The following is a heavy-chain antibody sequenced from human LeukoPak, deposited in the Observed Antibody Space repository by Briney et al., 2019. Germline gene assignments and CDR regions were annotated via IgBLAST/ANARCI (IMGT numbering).Heavy chain of an antibody. Sequence: GASVKVSCEASGYTFIGHYIHWLRQAPGQGLEWMGGIIPIFGTANYAQKFQGRVTITADESTSAAYMELSSLRSEDTAVYYCASRYYGSGSADRYWYFDLWGRGTLVTVSS. CDR1: GYTFIGHY. J-gene: IGHJ2*01. V-gene: IGHV1-69*13. CDR3: ASRYYGSGSADRYWYFDL. CDR2: IIPIFGTA. D-gene: IGHD3-10*01.